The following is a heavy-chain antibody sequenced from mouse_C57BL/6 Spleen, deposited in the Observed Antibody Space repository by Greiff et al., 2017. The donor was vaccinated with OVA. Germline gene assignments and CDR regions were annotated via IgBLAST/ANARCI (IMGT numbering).Heavy chain of an antibody. D-gene: IGHD1-1*01. CDR2: INPNNGGT. V-gene: IGHV1-26*01. CDR1: GYTFTDYY. Sequence: EVQLQQSGPELVKPGASVKISCKASGYTFTDYYMNWVKQSPGKSLEWIGDINPNNGGTSYNQKFKGKATLTVDKSSSTAYMELSSLTSEDSAVYYSARDISTVVAKRYYWYFGVWGTGTTVTVSS. CDR3: ARDISTVVAKRYYWYFGV. J-gene: IGHJ1*03.